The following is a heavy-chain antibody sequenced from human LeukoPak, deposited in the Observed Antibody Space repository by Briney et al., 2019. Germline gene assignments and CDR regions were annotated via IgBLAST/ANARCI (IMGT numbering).Heavy chain of an antibody. CDR3: AEDGIRDFDWLLSFDY. D-gene: IGHD3-9*01. J-gene: IGHJ4*02. CDR1: GFTFSSYA. Sequence: GGSLRLSCAASGFTFSSYAMSWVHQAPGKELEWVSAISGSGGSTYYADSVKGRFTISRDNSKNTLYLQMNSLRAEDTAFFFQAEDGIRDFDWLLSFDYWGQGTLVTVSS. V-gene: IGHV3-23*01. CDR2: ISGSGGST.